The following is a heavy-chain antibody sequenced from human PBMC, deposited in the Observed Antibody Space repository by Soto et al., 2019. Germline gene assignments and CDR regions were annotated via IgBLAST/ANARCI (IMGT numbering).Heavy chain of an antibody. CDR2: IYYSGST. CDR3: ARSYYDFWSGYYGRLFAY. V-gene: IGHV4-30-4*01. J-gene: IGHJ4*02. D-gene: IGHD3-3*01. CDR1: GGSISSGDYY. Sequence: SETLSLTCTVSGGSISSGDYYWSWIRQPPGKGLEWIGYIYYSGSTYYNPSLKSRVTISVDTSKNQFSLKLSSVTAADTAVYYCARSYYDFWSGYYGRLFAYWGQGALVTVSS.